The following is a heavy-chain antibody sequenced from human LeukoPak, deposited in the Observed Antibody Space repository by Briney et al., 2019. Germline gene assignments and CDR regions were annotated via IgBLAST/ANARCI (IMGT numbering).Heavy chain of an antibody. V-gene: IGHV4-59*01. J-gene: IGHJ5*02. Sequence: PSETLSLTCTVSGGSISSYYWSWIRQPPGKGLEWIGYIYYSGSTNYNPSLKSRVTISVDTSKNQFSLKLSSVTAADTAVYYCARETSMDWFDPWGQGTLVTVSS. CDR1: GGSISSYY. CDR3: ARETSMDWFDP. CDR2: IYYSGST. D-gene: IGHD2/OR15-2a*01.